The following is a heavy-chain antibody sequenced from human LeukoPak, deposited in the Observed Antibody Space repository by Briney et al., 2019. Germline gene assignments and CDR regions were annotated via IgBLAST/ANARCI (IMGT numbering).Heavy chain of an antibody. CDR2: IYPGDSDT. CDR1: GYSFTSCW. V-gene: IGHV5-51*01. CDR3: AKTSWDSVPYFDY. Sequence: GESLKISCQGSGYSFTSCWIAWVRQMPGKDLEWMGIIYPGDSDTRYSPSFQGQVTISADKSISTAYLQWSSLKASDTAIYYCAKTSWDSVPYFDYWGQGTLVTVSS. D-gene: IGHD2-2*01. J-gene: IGHJ4*02.